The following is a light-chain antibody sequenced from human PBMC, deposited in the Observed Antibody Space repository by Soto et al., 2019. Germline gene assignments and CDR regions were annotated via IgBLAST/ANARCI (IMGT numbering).Light chain of an antibody. Sequence: DVQMTQSPSTLSASVGDRVTITCRASQNIDNWLAGYQQKLGKAPKLLIYKASSLATGVPSRFSGSGSGTEFTLTVTSLQPEDFATYFCQQYDKYSTFGHGTKVDIK. V-gene: IGKV1-5*03. CDR3: QQYDKYST. J-gene: IGKJ1*01. CDR2: KAS. CDR1: QNIDNW.